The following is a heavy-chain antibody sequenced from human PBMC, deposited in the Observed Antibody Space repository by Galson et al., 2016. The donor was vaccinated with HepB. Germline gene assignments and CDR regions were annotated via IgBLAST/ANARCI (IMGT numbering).Heavy chain of an antibody. J-gene: IGHJ5*01. Sequence: LTCTVSGGSISTHYWSWIRQPPGKGLEWIGYINYRGNSNYNPSLKSRVTLSIDTSKNHVSLKLTSATAADTAVYYCAREVQGSGAAIGWFDSWGQGSRVTVSS. CDR1: GGSISTHY. D-gene: IGHD2-2*02. CDR3: AREVQGSGAAIGWFDS. V-gene: IGHV4-59*11. CDR2: INYRGNS.